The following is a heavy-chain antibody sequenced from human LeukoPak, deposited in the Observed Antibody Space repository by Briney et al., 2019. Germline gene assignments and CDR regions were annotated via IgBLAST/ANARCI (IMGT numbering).Heavy chain of an antibody. J-gene: IGHJ4*02. Sequence: GGSLRLSCAASGFTFSSYNTNWVRQAPGKGLEWVSAISDTGNTYHADSVKGRFTISRDSSKNTLFLQMNRLRPEDAVVYYCAKAPVTTCRGAFCYPFDYWGLGTLVTVSS. D-gene: IGHD2-15*01. V-gene: IGHV3-23*01. CDR1: GFTFSSYN. CDR2: ISDTGNT. CDR3: AKAPVTTCRGAFCYPFDY.